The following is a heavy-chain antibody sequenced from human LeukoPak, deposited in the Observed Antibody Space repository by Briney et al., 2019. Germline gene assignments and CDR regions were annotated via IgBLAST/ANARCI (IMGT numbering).Heavy chain of an antibody. D-gene: IGHD6-19*01. CDR2: ISGSGGST. V-gene: IGHV3-23*01. CDR1: GFTFSSYA. Sequence: AGSLRLSWAASGFTFSSYAMSWVRQAPGKGLEWVSAISGSGGSTYYADSVKGRFTISRDNSKNTLYLQMNSLRAEDTAVYYCAKDYKKVAVAGSYFDYWGQGTLVTVSS. CDR3: AKDYKKVAVAGSYFDY. J-gene: IGHJ4*02.